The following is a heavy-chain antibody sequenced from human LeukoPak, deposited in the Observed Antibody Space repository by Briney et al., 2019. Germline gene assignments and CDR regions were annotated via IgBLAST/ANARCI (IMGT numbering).Heavy chain of an antibody. D-gene: IGHD3-3*02. CDR2: IYYSGST. CDR3: HFWSGYRYYYYYGMDV. V-gene: IGHV4-39*01. CDR1: GGSISSSSYY. J-gene: IGHJ6*02. Sequence: PSETLSLTCTVSGGSISSSSYYWGWIRQPPGKGLEWIGSIYYSGSTYYNPSLKSRVTISVDTSKNQFSLKLSSVTAADTAVYYCHFWSGYRYYYYYGMDVWGQGTRSPSP.